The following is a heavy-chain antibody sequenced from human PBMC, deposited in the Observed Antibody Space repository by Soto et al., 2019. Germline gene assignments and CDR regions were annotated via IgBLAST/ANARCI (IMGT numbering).Heavy chain of an antibody. Sequence: QVQLVQSGAEVKKPGSSVKVSCKASGGTFSSYAISWVRQAPGQGLEWMGGIIPIFGTANYAQKFQGRVTITADESTSTAYMELSSLRSEDTAVYYCARPARGYCSGGSCYWDWYFDLWGRGTLVTVSS. CDR2: IIPIFGTA. V-gene: IGHV1-69*01. CDR3: ARPARGYCSGGSCYWDWYFDL. D-gene: IGHD2-15*01. J-gene: IGHJ2*01. CDR1: GGTFSSYA.